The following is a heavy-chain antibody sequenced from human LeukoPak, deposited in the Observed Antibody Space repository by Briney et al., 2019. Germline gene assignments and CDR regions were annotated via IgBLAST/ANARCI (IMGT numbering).Heavy chain of an antibody. V-gene: IGHV3-7*01. CDR1: GFTFSSYW. CDR3: AREFRLWKTFDM. CDR2: IKQDGSEK. Sequence: PGGSLRLSCAASGFTFSSYWMSWVRQAPGKGLEWVANIKQDGSEKYYVDSVKGRFTISRDNSKNTLYLQMNSLRAEDTAVYYCAREFRLWKTFDMWGQGTMVTVSS. D-gene: IGHD2-21*01. J-gene: IGHJ3*02.